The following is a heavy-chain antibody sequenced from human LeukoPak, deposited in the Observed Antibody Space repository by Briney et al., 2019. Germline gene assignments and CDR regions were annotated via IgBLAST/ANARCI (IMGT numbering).Heavy chain of an antibody. D-gene: IGHD6-19*01. CDR2: MNPNSGNT. Sequence: ASVKVSCKASGYTFTSYDINWVRQATGQGLEWMGWMNPNSGNTGYAQKFQGRVTMTRNTSISTAYMELSSLRFEDTAVYYCARGPIAVAAGWFDPWGQGTLVTVSS. J-gene: IGHJ5*02. V-gene: IGHV1-8*01. CDR3: ARGPIAVAAGWFDP. CDR1: GYTFTSYD.